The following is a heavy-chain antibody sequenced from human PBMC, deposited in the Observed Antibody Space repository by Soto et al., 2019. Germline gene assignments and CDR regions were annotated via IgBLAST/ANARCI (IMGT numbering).Heavy chain of an antibody. V-gene: IGHV3-30*03. D-gene: IGHD1-7*01. Sequence: PGESLKISCAASGFTFSSYGMHWVRQAPGKGLEWVAVISYDGSNKYYADSVKGRFTISRDNSKNTLYLQMNTLRAEDTAVYYCASSLEITGTTVDYWGQGTLVTVSS. CDR2: ISYDGSNK. J-gene: IGHJ4*02. CDR3: ASSLEITGTTVDY. CDR1: GFTFSSYG.